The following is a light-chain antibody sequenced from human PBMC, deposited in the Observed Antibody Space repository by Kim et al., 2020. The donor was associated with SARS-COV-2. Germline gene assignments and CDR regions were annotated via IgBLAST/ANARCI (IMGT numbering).Light chain of an antibody. CDR2: AAS. J-gene: IGKJ2*01. V-gene: IGKV1-39*01. Sequence: SASVGDRVTISCRASQSISSYFNWYQQKPGKAPQLLIYAASSLQSGVPSRFSGSGYGTDFTLTISSLQPEDFATYYCQQSYSTPYTFGQGTKLEI. CDR3: QQSYSTPYT. CDR1: QSISSY.